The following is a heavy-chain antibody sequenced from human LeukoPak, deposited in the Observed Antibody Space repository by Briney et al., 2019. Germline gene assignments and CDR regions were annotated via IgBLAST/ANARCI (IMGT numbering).Heavy chain of an antibody. CDR3: ARAGYSDYDTPLEYDY. CDR2: IYHSGST. CDR1: GYSISSGYY. V-gene: IGHV4-38-2*01. Sequence: SETLSLTCAVSGYSISSGYYWGWIRQPPGKGLEWIGSIYHSGSTYYNPSLKSRVTISVDTSKNQFSLKLSSVTAADTAVYYCARAGYSDYDTPLEYDYWGQGTLVTVSS. J-gene: IGHJ4*02. D-gene: IGHD5-12*01.